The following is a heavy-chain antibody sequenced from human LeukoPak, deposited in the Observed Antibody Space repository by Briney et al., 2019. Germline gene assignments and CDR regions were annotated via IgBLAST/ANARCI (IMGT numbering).Heavy chain of an antibody. Sequence: PGGSLRLSCAASGFTFTSYAMNWVRQAPGKGLEWVSTISGSGSSTYYVDSVKGRFTISRDNSKNTLYLQMNSLRAEDTAVYYCARGPQGYCSGGSCYHYYYYGMDVWGQGTTVTVSS. CDR2: ISGSGSST. CDR1: GFTFTSYA. J-gene: IGHJ6*02. CDR3: ARGPQGYCSGGSCYHYYYYGMDV. V-gene: IGHV3-23*01. D-gene: IGHD2-15*01.